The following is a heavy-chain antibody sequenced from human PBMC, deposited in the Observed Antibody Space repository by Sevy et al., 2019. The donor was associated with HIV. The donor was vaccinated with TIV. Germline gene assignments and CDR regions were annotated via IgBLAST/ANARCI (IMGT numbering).Heavy chain of an antibody. D-gene: IGHD7-27*01. CDR2: IYYSGST. Sequence: SETLSLTCTVSGGSISSYYWSWIRQPPGKGLEWIGYIYYSGSTNYNPSLKSRVTISVDTSKNQFSLKLSSVTAADTAVYYCARRANWGFEGDYYCYMDVWGKGTTVTVSS. CDR1: GGSISSYY. CDR3: ARRANWGFEGDYYCYMDV. J-gene: IGHJ6*03. V-gene: IGHV4-59*01.